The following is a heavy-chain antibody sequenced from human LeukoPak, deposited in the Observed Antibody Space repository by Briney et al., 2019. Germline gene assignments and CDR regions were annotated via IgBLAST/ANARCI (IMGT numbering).Heavy chain of an antibody. D-gene: IGHD5-12*01. CDR3: ASGFPRRRSGYALGWFGR. CDR2: MNPNSGNT. J-gene: IGHJ5*02. V-gene: IGHV1-8*03. Sequence: ASGKVSCKASGYTFTNYHMHWVRQATGQGRGWMGWMNPNSGNTSYGQKFQGRVTITRNTSGSTTYIELVRPRNEDTAGDDRASGFPRRRSGYALGWFGRWGEGTLVTVCS. CDR1: GYTFTNYH.